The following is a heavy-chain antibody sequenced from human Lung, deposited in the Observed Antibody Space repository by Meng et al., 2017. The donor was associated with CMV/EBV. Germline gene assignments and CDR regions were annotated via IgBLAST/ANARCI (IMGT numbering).Heavy chain of an antibody. J-gene: IGHJ4*02. V-gene: IGHV4-4*02. Sequence: QVGRRESGPGLVKPSGTLSLTCAVSGGSISSSNWWSWVRQPPGKGLEWIGEIYHSGSTNYNPSLKSRVTISVDKSKNQFSLKLSSVTAADTAVYYCASFPPPGKQWLVTDYWGQGTLVTFSS. CDR3: ASFPPPGKQWLVTDY. D-gene: IGHD6-19*01. CDR1: GGSISSSNW. CDR2: IYHSGST.